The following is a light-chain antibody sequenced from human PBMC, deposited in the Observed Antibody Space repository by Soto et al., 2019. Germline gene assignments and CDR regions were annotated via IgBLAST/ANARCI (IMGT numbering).Light chain of an antibody. Sequence: IVMTQSPATLSVSPGERATLSCRASQSVSSNLAWYQQKPGQAPRLLIYGASTRATGIPARFSGSGSGTKFTLTISSLQSEDLAVYYCQQYNNWPPLTFGGGTKVEIK. V-gene: IGKV3-15*01. J-gene: IGKJ4*01. CDR2: GAS. CDR3: QQYNNWPPLT. CDR1: QSVSSN.